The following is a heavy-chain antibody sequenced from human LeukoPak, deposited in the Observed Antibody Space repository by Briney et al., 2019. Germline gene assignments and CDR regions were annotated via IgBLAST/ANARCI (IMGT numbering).Heavy chain of an antibody. CDR2: IYHSGST. Sequence: RTSGTLSLTCAVSGGSISSSNWWSWVRQPPGKGLEWIGEIYHSGSTNYNPSLKSRVTISVDTSKNQFSLKLSSVTAADTAVYYCARGGILTGYYYIDYWGQGTLVTVSS. CDR1: GGSISSSNW. CDR3: ARGGILTGYYYIDY. J-gene: IGHJ4*02. V-gene: IGHV4-4*02. D-gene: IGHD3-9*01.